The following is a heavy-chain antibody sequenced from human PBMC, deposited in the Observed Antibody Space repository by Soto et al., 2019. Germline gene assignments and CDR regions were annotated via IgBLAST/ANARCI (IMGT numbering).Heavy chain of an antibody. CDR1: GFSVSGNY. J-gene: IGHJ4*02. D-gene: IGHD3-10*01. V-gene: IGHV3-53*01. Sequence: EVQLVESGGGLIQPGGSLRLSCEVSGFSVSGNYMSWVRQAPGKGLDWVSVIYSGGSRYYADSVRGRFTISRAESQNTLYLQMNNLRAEDTAVYYYARSMMVRGVLFDLWGRGSLVSVSS. CDR2: IYSGGSR. CDR3: ARSMMVRGVLFDL.